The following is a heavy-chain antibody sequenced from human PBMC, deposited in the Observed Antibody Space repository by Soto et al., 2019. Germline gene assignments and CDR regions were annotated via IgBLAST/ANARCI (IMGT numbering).Heavy chain of an antibody. CDR2: IIPIFGTA. J-gene: IGHJ4*02. V-gene: IGHV1-69*06. CDR1: GGTYSSYA. CDR3: ARGESRYFDY. Sequence: SVTGSCTASGGTYSSYAISWVRQAPGQGLEWMGGIIPIFGTANYAQKFQGRVTITADKSTSTAYMELSSLRSEDTAVYYCARGESRYFDYWGQGTLVTVSS.